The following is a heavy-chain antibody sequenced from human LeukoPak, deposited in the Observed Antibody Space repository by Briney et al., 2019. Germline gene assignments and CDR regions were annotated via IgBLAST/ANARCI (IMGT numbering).Heavy chain of an antibody. V-gene: IGHV3-9*01. J-gene: IGHJ4*02. D-gene: IGHD3-22*01. CDR3: AKSDSSGYTAGFDY. CDR2: ISWNSGSI. CDR1: GFTFDDYA. Sequence: GRSLRLSCAASGFTFDDYAMHWVRQAPGKGLEWVSGISWNSGSIGYADSVKGRFTISRDNAKNSLYLQMNSLRAEDTALYYCAKSDSSGYTAGFDYWGQGTLVTVSS.